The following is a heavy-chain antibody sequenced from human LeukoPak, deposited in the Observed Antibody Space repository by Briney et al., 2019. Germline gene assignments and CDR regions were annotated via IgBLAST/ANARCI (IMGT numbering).Heavy chain of an antibody. J-gene: IGHJ4*02. CDR2: IYSSGNT. CDR3: ARLRWQLVGPYFDY. Sequence: SETLSLTCSFSGDSISTYYWSWIRQSPGKGLEWIVHIYSSGNTDYNSSLKSRVTISVDTSKSQFSLRLSSVTATDTAVYYCARLRWQLVGPYFDYWGQGILVTVSS. D-gene: IGHD1-26*01. CDR1: GDSISTYY. V-gene: IGHV4-59*01.